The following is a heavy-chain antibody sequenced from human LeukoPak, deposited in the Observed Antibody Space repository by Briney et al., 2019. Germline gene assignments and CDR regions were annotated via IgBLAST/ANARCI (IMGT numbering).Heavy chain of an antibody. CDR1: GYTFTVYY. CDR2: INPNSGGT. Sequence: ASVTVSFTSSGYTFTVYYIHWVRQPPGQGHEWMGWINPNSGGTNYAQKFQGRVTMTRDTSISTAYMELSRLRSDDTAVYYCAREGRGWAFDIWGQGTMVTVSS. D-gene: IGHD2-15*01. CDR3: AREGRGWAFDI. J-gene: IGHJ3*02. V-gene: IGHV1-2*02.